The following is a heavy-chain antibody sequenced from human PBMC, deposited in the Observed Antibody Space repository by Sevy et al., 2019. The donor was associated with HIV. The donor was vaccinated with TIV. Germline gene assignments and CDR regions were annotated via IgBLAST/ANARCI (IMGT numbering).Heavy chain of an antibody. Sequence: GGSLRLSCAASTFTFSDFYMTWIRQAPGKGLECVSYISAGGSIINYADSVKGRLTISRDNAENSLYMQMNSLRFEETAVNYCARVRYNYGSYYFDYWGQGTLVTVSS. J-gene: IGHJ4*02. V-gene: IGHV3-11*01. D-gene: IGHD5-18*01. CDR2: ISAGGSII. CDR3: ARVRYNYGSYYFDY. CDR1: TFTFSDFY.